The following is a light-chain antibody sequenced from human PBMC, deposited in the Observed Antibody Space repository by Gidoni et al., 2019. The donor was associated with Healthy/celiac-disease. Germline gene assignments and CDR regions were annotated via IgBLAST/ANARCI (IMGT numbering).Light chain of an antibody. CDR3: QQYNNGPRT. J-gene: IGKJ4*01. CDR1: QSVSSN. CDR2: GAF. Sequence: EIVMTQSPATLSVSPGERATLSCRASQSVSSNLAWYQQKPGQAPRLLIYGAFTRATGIPARFSGSGSGTEFTLTISSLKSEDFAVYYCQQYNNGPRTFGGGSKVEIK. V-gene: IGKV3-15*01.